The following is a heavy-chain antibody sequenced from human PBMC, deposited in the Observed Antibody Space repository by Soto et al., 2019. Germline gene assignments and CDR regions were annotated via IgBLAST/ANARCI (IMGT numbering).Heavy chain of an antibody. CDR3: AITYYDILTDTN. CDR1: GGSISSSSYY. V-gene: IGHV4-39*01. J-gene: IGHJ4*02. D-gene: IGHD3-9*01. CDR2: IYYSGST. Sequence: PSETLSLTCTVSGGSISSSSYYWGWIRQPPGKGLEWIGSIYYSGSTYYNPSLKSRVTISVDTSKNQFSLKLSSVTAADTAVYYCAITYYDILTDTNWGQGTLVTVSS.